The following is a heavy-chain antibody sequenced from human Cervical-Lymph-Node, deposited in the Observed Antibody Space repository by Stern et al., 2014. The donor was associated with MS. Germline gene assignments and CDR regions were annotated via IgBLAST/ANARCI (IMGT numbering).Heavy chain of an antibody. CDR3: ASDSSGYYLSFDY. CDR2: IDYSGST. D-gene: IGHD3-22*01. V-gene: IGHV4-61*01. Sequence: QVQLKESGPGLVKPSETLSLTCTVSGVSVSSGRFHLSWLRQPPGKGLEWLEYIDYSGSTNYNPSLKCRVTISVDTSKNQFSLKLSSVTAADTAVYYCASDSSGYYLSFDYWGQGTLVTVSS. CDR1: GVSVSSGRFH. J-gene: IGHJ4*02.